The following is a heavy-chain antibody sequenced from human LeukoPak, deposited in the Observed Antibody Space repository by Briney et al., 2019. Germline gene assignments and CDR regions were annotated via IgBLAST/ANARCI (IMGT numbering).Heavy chain of an antibody. CDR3: ARDLEPNYVYYYYGMDV. D-gene: IGHD1-1*01. Sequence: GGSLRLSCAASGFTFSSYGMPWVRQAPGKGLEWVAVIWYDGSNKYYADSVKGRFTISRDNSKNTLYLQMNSLRAEDTAVYYCARDLEPNYVYYYYGMDVWGQGTTVTVSS. CDR1: GFTFSSYG. V-gene: IGHV3-33*01. CDR2: IWYDGSNK. J-gene: IGHJ6*02.